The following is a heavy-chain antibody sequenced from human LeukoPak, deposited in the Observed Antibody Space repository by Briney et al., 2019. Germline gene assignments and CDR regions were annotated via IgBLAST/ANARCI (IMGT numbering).Heavy chain of an antibody. CDR2: IYHSGST. CDR1: GYSISSGYY. Sequence: KPSETLSLTCTVSGYSISSGYYWGWIRQPPGKGLEWIGSIYHSGSTYYNPSLKSRVTISVDTSKNQLSLKLSSVTAADTAVYYCARVPIVGVVLRDYWGQGTLVTVSS. V-gene: IGHV4-38-2*02. J-gene: IGHJ4*02. D-gene: IGHD3-3*01. CDR3: ARVPIVGVVLRDY.